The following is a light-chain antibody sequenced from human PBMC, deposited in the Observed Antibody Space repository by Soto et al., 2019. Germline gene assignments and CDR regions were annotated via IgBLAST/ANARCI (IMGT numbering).Light chain of an antibody. V-gene: IGKV1-8*01. Sequence: AIRMTQSPSSLSASTGDRVTITCRASQGISSYLAWYQQKPGKAPKLLIYAASTLQSGVPSRFSGSGSGTDFTLTISCLQSEEFATYYFQQYYSYPQTFGPGTKVDIK. CDR3: QQYYSYPQT. CDR1: QGISSY. CDR2: AAS. J-gene: IGKJ3*01.